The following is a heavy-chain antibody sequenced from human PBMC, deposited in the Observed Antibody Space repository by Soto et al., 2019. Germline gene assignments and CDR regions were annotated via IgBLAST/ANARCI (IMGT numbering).Heavy chain of an antibody. J-gene: IGHJ4*02. V-gene: IGHV3-21*01. Sequence: EVQLVESGGGLVQSGGSLTLSCEASGFSFDYFGMTWVRQAPGKGLEWVSFISSSASYIYYADSVKGRFTVSRDNAKKSLNLQMNSLRAEDTAVYYCARSRSHWLASDSWGQGTLVTDSA. CDR3: ARSRSHWLASDS. D-gene: IGHD6-19*01. CDR2: ISSSASYI. CDR1: GFSFDYFG.